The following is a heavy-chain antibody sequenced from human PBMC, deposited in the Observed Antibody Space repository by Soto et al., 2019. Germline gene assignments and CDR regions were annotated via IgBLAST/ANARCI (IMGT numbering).Heavy chain of an antibody. CDR3: AMRPGYSSSDY. D-gene: IGHD5-18*01. V-gene: IGHV1-69*06. J-gene: IGHJ4*02. Sequence: QVQLVQSGAEVKKPGSSVKVSCKASGGTFSGNVISWVRQAPGQGLEWMGGIIPIFGKTNYAQKFLGRVTITADKSTSTASMELSSLRSEDTAMYHCAMRPGYSSSDYWGQGTLVTVSS. CDR1: GGTFSGNV. CDR2: IIPIFGKT.